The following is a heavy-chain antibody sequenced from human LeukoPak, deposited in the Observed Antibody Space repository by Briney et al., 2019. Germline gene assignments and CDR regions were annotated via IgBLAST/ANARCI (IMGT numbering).Heavy chain of an antibody. CDR2: ISSSGSTI. CDR3: ARDPYGMDV. CDR1: GFTFCFYY. V-gene: IGHV3-11*01. Sequence: GGSLRLFCAASGFTFCFYYMSGMPQAPGEAVEWVSYISSSGSTIYYADSVKGRFTISRDNAKNSLYLQMNSLRAEDTAVYYCARDPYGMDVWGQGTTVTVSS. J-gene: IGHJ6*02.